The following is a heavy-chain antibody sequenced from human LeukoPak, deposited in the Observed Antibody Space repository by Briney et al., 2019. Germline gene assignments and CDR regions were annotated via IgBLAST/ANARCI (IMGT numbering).Heavy chain of an antibody. CDR3: ARAGGRSWFDP. J-gene: IGHJ5*02. V-gene: IGHV1-46*01. CDR2: INPSGSST. CDR1: GYSFTSYY. Sequence: ASVKVSCKASGYSFTSYYMHWVRQAPGQGLEWMGLINPSGSSTTYAQKFQGRVTMTRDMFTSTDYMELTSLTSDGTAVYYCARAGGRSWFDPWGQGTLVTVSS.